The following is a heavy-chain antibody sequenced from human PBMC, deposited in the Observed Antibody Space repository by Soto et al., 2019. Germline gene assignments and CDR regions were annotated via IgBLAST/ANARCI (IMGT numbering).Heavy chain of an antibody. CDR2: ISGHNGNT. Sequence: QVQLVQSGAEVKKPGASVKVSCKASGYTFTNHGISWMRQAPGQGLEWLGWISGHNGNTEYAQRLQGRVTMTTDTSTSTAYMELRSLKSDDTAVYYCARELYPLAYYFDSWGQGTLVTVSS. V-gene: IGHV1-18*01. CDR3: ARELYPLAYYFDS. CDR1: GYTFTNHG. J-gene: IGHJ4*02.